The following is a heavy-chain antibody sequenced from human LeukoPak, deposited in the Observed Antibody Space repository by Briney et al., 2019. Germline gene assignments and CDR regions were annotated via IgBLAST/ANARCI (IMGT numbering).Heavy chain of an antibody. CDR1: GITLSNYV. J-gene: IGHJ4*02. CDR2: ISDSGGRT. CDR3: AKRGVVIRVILVGFHKEAYYFDS. D-gene: IGHD3-22*01. V-gene: IGHV3-23*01. Sequence: GGSLRLSCAVSGITLSNYVMSWVRQAPGKGLEWVAGISDSGGRTNYADSVKGRFTISRDNPKNTLYLQMNSLRAEDTAVYFCAKRGVVIRVILVGFHKEAYYFDSWGQGALVTASS.